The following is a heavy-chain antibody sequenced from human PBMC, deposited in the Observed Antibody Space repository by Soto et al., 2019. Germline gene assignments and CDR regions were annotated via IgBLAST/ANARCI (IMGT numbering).Heavy chain of an antibody. CDR3: ARVTYYYGSGSSPDAFDI. J-gene: IGHJ3*02. V-gene: IGHV1-69*02. D-gene: IGHD3-10*01. CDR1: GGTFSSYT. CDR2: IIPILGIA. Sequence: SVKVSCKASGGTFSSYTISWVRQAPGQGLEWMGRIIPILGIANYAQKFQGRVTITADKSTSTAYMELSSLRSEDTAVYYCARVTYYYGSGSSPDAFDIWGQGTMVTVSS.